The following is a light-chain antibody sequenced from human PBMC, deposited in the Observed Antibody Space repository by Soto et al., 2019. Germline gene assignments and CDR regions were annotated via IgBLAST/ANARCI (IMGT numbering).Light chain of an antibody. CDR2: GAS. CDR3: HQYDSSPLS. V-gene: IGKV3-20*01. J-gene: IGKJ4*01. Sequence: EIVLTQSPGTLSLSPGERATLSCRASQSVSSSYLAWYQQNPGQAPSLLIYGASSRATGIPDRFSGSGSGTGFTLTISRLEPEAFAVYYCHQYDSSPLSFGGGTKVEIK. CDR1: QSVSSSY.